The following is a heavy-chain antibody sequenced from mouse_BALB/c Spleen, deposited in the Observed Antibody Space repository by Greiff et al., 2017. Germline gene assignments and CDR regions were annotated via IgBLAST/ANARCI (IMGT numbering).Heavy chain of an antibody. CDR2: ISDGGSYT. J-gene: IGHJ4*01. Sequence: EVQVVESGGGLVKPGGSLKLSCAASGFTFSDYYMYWVRQTPEKRLEWVATISDGGSYTYYPDSVKGRFTISRDNAKNNLYLQMSSLKSEDTAMYYCARGAYYGKSYYAMDYWGQGTSVTVSS. CDR3: ARGAYYGKSYYAMDY. CDR1: GFTFSDYY. D-gene: IGHD2-10*01. V-gene: IGHV5-4*02.